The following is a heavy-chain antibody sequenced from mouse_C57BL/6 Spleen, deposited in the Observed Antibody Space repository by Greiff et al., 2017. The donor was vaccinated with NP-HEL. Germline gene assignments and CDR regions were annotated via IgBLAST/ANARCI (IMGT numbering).Heavy chain of an antibody. CDR1: GFTFSSYA. CDR2: ISDGGSYT. D-gene: IGHD4-1*01. V-gene: IGHV5-4*01. CDR3: ASQILTDYAMDY. J-gene: IGHJ4*01. Sequence: EVQLQESGGGLVKPGGSLKLSCAASGFTFSSYAMSWVRQTPEKRLEWVATISDGGSYTYYPDNVKGRFTISRDNAKNNLYLQMSHLKSEDTAMYYCASQILTDYAMDYWGQGTSVTVSS.